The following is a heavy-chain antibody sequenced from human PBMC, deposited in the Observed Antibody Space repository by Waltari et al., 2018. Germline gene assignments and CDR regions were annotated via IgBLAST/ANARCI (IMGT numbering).Heavy chain of an antibody. Sequence: EAQLVESGGGLVQPGGSLRLSCSASGLTFNNYWMTWVRQGQGKGLEWVANIKQDGSEKYYVDSVKGRFTISRDNTENSLYLEMDNLRAEDTAVYYCASRYCSIINCYLASYMSFDIWGQGTMVTVSS. CDR3: ASRYCSIINCYLASYMSFDI. J-gene: IGHJ3*02. V-gene: IGHV3-7*02. CDR2: IKQDGSEK. D-gene: IGHD2-2*01. CDR1: GLTFNNYW.